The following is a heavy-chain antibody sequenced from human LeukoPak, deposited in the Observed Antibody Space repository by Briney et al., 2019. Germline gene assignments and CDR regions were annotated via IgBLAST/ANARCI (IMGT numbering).Heavy chain of an antibody. D-gene: IGHD2-21*02. V-gene: IGHV1-2*02. J-gene: IGHJ4*01. CDR2: INPNSGGT. Sequence: ASVKVSCKASGYTFTGYYMHWVRQAPGQGLEWMGWINPNSGGTNYAQKFQGRVTMTRDTSISTAYMELSSLRSDDTAVYYCARGSPIVVVTAISQPFDYWGQGTLVTVSS. CDR1: GYTFTGYY. CDR3: ARGSPIVVVTAISQPFDY.